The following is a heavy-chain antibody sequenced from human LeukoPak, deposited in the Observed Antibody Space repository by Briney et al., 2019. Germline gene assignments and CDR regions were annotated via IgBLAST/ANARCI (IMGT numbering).Heavy chain of an antibody. Sequence: GGSLRLSCAASGFTFSSYWMHWVRQAPGKGLVWVSRINSDGSSTSYADSVKGRFTISRDNAKTSLYLQMNSLRAEDTAVYYCARDLSGIAGYTYGRGIDYWGQGTLVTVSS. CDR3: ARDLSGIAGYTYGRGIDY. J-gene: IGHJ4*02. V-gene: IGHV3-74*01. CDR1: GFTFSSYW. D-gene: IGHD5-18*01. CDR2: INSDGSST.